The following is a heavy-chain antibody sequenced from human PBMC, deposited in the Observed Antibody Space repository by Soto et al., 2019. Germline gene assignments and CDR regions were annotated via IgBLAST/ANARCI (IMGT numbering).Heavy chain of an antibody. Sequence: QGLLVDSGGGVVQAGKSLRLSCEVSGLNFRNYYIHWVRQAPGKGLQWVAVISSDGRSTFYADSVKGRFGMSKDNSRNTALLEMNTLRNDDAAIYHCAATLTSRPLFDYWGQGTPVAVSS. CDR3: AATLTSRPLFDY. CDR2: ISSDGRST. CDR1: GLNFRNYY. V-gene: IGHV3-30*09. D-gene: IGHD1-1*01. J-gene: IGHJ4*02.